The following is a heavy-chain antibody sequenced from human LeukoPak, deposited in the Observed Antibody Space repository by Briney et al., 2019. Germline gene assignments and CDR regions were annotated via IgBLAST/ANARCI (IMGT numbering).Heavy chain of an antibody. D-gene: IGHD3-3*01. CDR3: ARALTIFGVVTVMALDY. Sequence: PGGSLRLSCAASGFTFDDYTMHWVRQAPGKRLEWVSGINWNGGSTGYADSVKGRFTISRDNAKNSLYLQMNSLRAEDTALYYCARALTIFGVVTVMALDYWGQGTLVTVSS. V-gene: IGHV3-20*04. J-gene: IGHJ4*02. CDR2: INWNGGST. CDR1: GFTFDDYT.